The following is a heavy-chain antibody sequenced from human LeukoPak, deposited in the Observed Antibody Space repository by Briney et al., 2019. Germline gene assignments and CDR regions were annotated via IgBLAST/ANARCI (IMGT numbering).Heavy chain of an antibody. CDR3: VRDRELHY. J-gene: IGHJ4*02. V-gene: IGHV4-59*01. D-gene: IGHD1-7*01. Sequence: SETLSLTCTVSGGSISIYYWSWVWQPPGKGLEWIGYIYNSGSTTYNPSLKSRATISVDTSKNQFSLKLTSMTAADTAFYYCVRDRELHYWGQGILVTVSS. CDR2: IYNSGST. CDR1: GGSISIYY.